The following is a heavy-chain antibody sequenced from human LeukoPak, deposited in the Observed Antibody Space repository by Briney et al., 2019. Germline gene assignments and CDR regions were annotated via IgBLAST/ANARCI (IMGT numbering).Heavy chain of an antibody. CDR1: GFTFSNYA. V-gene: IGHV3-30*14. CDR2: IFYDGSIQ. CDR3: ASLQYYYDSSGPFDY. D-gene: IGHD3-22*01. J-gene: IGHJ4*02. Sequence: GGSLRLSCAASGFTFSNYAMHWVRQAPGKGLEWVAVIFYDGSIQYYADSVRGRFTISRDNSKNTLYLQMNSLRAEDTAVYYCASLQYYYDSSGPFDYWGQGTLVTVSS.